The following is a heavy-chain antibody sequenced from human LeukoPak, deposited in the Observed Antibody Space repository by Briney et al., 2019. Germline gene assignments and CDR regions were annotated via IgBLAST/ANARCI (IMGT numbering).Heavy chain of an antibody. J-gene: IGHJ6*02. V-gene: IGHV1-2*02. CDR1: GYTFTGYY. D-gene: IGHD6-6*01. CDR3: ARVTILMAARPESDYYYGMDV. CDR2: INPNSGGT. Sequence: ASVKVSCKASGYTFTGYYMHWVRQAPGQGLEWMGWINPNSGGTNYAQKFQGRVTMTRDTSISTAYMELSRLRSDDTAVYYCARVTILMAARPESDYYYGMDVWGQGTTVTVSS.